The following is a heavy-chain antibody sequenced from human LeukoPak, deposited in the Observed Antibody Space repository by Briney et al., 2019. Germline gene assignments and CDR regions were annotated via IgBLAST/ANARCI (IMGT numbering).Heavy chain of an antibody. D-gene: IGHD2-21*02. CDR2: FHYSGTT. V-gene: IGHV4-39*07. CDR1: SGSFSSSTYY. J-gene: IGHJ4*02. CDR3: ARDCGGDCYSDY. Sequence: SETLSLTCTVSSGSFSSSTYYWAWIRQPPGKGLEWIGSFHYSGTTYYNASLKSRVTISADTSKNQFSLKLSSVTAADTAVYYCARDCGGDCYSDYWGQGTLVTVSS.